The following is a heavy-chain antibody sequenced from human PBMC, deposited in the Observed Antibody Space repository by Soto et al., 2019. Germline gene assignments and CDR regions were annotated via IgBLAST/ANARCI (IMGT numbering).Heavy chain of an antibody. J-gene: IGHJ4*02. CDR1: GYTFTSYY. V-gene: IGHV1-46*03. Sequence: QVQLVQSGAEVKKPGASVKVSCKASGYTFTSYYMHWVRQAPGQGLEWMGIINPSGGSTSYAQKFQGRVTMTRDTSTSTVYMELSSLRSEDTDVYYCARSIPGDYQSDYWGQGTLVTVSS. D-gene: IGHD4-17*01. CDR2: INPSGGST. CDR3: ARSIPGDYQSDY.